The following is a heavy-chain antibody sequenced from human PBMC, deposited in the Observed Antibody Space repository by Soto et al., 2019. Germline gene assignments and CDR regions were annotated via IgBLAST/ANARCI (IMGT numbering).Heavy chain of an antibody. Sequence: QVQLVQSGAEVKKPGSSVKVSCKASGGTFSSYTISWVRQAPGQGLEWMGRIIPILGIANYAQKFQGRVTITADKSTSTAYMEPSSLRSEDTAVYYCARGGGIAAAGRADYGMDVWGQGTTVTVSS. J-gene: IGHJ6*02. D-gene: IGHD6-13*01. CDR1: GGTFSSYT. V-gene: IGHV1-69*02. CDR3: ARGGGIAAAGRADYGMDV. CDR2: IIPILGIA.